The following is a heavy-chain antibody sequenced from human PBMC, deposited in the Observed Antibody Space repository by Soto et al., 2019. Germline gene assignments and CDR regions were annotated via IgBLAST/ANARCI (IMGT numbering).Heavy chain of an antibody. Sequence: QVQLVQSGAEVKKPGASVKVSCKASGYTFTSYGISWVRQAPGQGLEWMGWISAYNGNTNYAQKLQGRVTMTTDTSTSTAYMELRSLRSHDTAVYYCATGYSYRHGKNYYYYYMDVWGKGTTVTVSS. CDR2: ISAYNGNT. CDR3: ATGYSYRHGKNYYYYYMDV. CDR1: GYTFTSYG. V-gene: IGHV1-18*01. D-gene: IGHD5-18*01. J-gene: IGHJ6*03.